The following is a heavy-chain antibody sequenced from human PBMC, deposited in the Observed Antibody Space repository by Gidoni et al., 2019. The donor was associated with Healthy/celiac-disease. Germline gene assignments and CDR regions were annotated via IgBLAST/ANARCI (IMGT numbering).Heavy chain of an antibody. CDR1: GFPFISYS. Sequence: EVQLVESGGGLVKPGGSLRLSCAASGFPFISYSMNWVRQAPGKGLGWESSSSSSSRYKYNADSVKGRFTISRENAKNSLYLKMNSLRAEDTAVYYWEGEGICGVVPDSLSFDYWGQGTLVTVSS. CDR2: SSSSSRYK. CDR3: EGEGICGVVPDSLSFDY. D-gene: IGHD3-3*01. V-gene: IGHV3-21*01. J-gene: IGHJ4*02.